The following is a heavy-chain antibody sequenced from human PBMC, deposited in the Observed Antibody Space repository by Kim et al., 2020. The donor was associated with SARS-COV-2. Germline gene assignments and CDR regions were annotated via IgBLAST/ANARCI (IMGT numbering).Heavy chain of an antibody. Sequence: SLILSCAASGFTFDDYAMHWVRQAPGKGLEWVSGISWNSGTIGYADSVKGRFTISRDNAKNSLYLQMNSLRTEDTALYYCAKSKITMFQGVLYGMDV. V-gene: IGHV3-9*01. D-gene: IGHD3-10*01. CDR1: GFTFDDYA. J-gene: IGHJ6*01. CDR2: ISWNSGTI. CDR3: AKSKITMFQGVLYGMDV.